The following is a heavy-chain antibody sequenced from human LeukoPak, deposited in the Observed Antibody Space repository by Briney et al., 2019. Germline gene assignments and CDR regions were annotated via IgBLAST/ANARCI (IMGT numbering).Heavy chain of an antibody. Sequence: GGSLRLSCAASGFTFSSYAMSWVRQAPGKGLEWVSAISGSGGSTYYADSVKGRFTISRDNAKNSLYLQMNSLRAEDTAVYYCARRNWDYYFDYWGQGTLVTVSS. CDR3: ARRNWDYYFDY. CDR1: GFTFSSYA. V-gene: IGHV3-23*01. J-gene: IGHJ4*02. CDR2: ISGSGGST. D-gene: IGHD1-7*01.